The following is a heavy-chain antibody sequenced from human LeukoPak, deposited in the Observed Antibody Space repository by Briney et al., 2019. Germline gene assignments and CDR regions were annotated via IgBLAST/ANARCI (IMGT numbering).Heavy chain of an antibody. CDR2: INTNTGNP. Sequence: ASVKVSCKASGYTLTSYAMNWVRQAPGQGLEWMGWINTNTGNPTYAQGFTGRFVFSLDTSVSTAYLQISSLKAEDTAVYYCAREGGSSGWYYSGYYYYGMDVWGQGTTVTVSS. CDR3: AREGGSSGWYYSGYYYYGMDV. D-gene: IGHD6-19*01. CDR1: GYTLTSYA. V-gene: IGHV7-4-1*02. J-gene: IGHJ6*02.